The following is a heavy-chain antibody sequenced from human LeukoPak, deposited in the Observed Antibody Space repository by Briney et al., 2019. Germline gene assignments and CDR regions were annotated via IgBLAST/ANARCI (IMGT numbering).Heavy chain of an antibody. Sequence: SSETLSLTCTVSGGSISNSSSYWGWIRQPPGKGLDWIASMSYIGSTYHNPSLKSRVTVSVDTSKNQFSLKLSSVTAADTAIYYCAREIYYDSSAYDYWGQGTLVTVSS. CDR1: GGSISNSSSY. CDR2: MSYIGST. V-gene: IGHV4-39*02. J-gene: IGHJ4*02. D-gene: IGHD3-22*01. CDR3: AREIYYDSSAYDY.